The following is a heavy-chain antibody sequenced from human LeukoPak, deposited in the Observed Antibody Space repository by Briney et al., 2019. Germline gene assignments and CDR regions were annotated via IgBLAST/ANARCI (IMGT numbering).Heavy chain of an antibody. D-gene: IGHD6-6*01. J-gene: IGHJ4*02. CDR1: GFTFSSSW. CDR2: ISSSSSYI. Sequence: GGSLRLSCAASGFTFSSSWMNWVRQAPGKGLEWVSSISSSSSYIYYADSVKGRFTISRDNAKNSLYLQMNSLRGEDTAVYYCARDRRLIAARNFNYFDYWGQGTLVTVSS. V-gene: IGHV3-21*01. CDR3: ARDRRLIAARNFNYFDY.